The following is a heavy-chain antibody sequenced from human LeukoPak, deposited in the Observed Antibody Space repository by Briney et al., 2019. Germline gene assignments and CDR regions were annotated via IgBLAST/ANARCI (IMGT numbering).Heavy chain of an antibody. V-gene: IGHV4-59*01. D-gene: IGHD3-22*01. CDR1: GGSISSYY. CDR2: IYYSGST. CDR3: ASGDSSGYGHDAFDI. J-gene: IGHJ3*02. Sequence: SETLSLTCTVSGGSISSYYWSWIRQPPGKGLEWIGYIYYSGSTNYNPSLKSRVTISVDTSKNQFSLKPSSVTAADTAVYYCASGDSSGYGHDAFDIWAKGQWSPSLQ.